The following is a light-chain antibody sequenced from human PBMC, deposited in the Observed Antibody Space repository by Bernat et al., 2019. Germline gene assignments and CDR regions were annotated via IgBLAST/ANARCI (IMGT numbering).Light chain of an antibody. CDR1: QSIRNW. V-gene: IGKV1-5*03. J-gene: IGKJ1*01. Sequence: DIQMTQSPSTLYASVGDRVTITCRASQSIRNWLAWYQQKPGKAPKALIYKASSLQSGVPSRFSGSGSGTEFTLTISSVQPDDFATYYSQQYSSYSRTFGQGTKVEIK. CDR2: KAS. CDR3: QQYSSYSRT.